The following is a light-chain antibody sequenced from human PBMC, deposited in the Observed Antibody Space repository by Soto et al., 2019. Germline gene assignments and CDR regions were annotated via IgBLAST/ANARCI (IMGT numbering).Light chain of an antibody. CDR2: GAS. J-gene: IGKJ2*01. CDR3: HQYNNWPLYT. Sequence: EIVMTQSPANLSVSPWEGVTLSCRASQSVSSNLAWYQQKPGQAPRLLIYGASTRASGVPARFSGSGSGTEFTLTISSLQSEDFAVYYCHQYNNWPLYTFGQGTKLEI. CDR1: QSVSSN. V-gene: IGKV3-15*01.